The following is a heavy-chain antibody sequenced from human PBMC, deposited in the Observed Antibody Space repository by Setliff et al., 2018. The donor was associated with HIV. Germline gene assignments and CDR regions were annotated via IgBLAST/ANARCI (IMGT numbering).Heavy chain of an antibody. CDR2: IYTGGST. J-gene: IGHJ4*02. CDR1: GFDVSSNF. Sequence: GGSLRLSCAVSGFDVSSNFMTWVRQSPGKGLEWVSLIYTGGSTYYADSVKGRFSISRDSSSNTLYLQMSSLRADDTGVYYCAKGSGFYDYWGQGTRVTVSS. CDR3: AKGSGFYDY. V-gene: IGHV3-53*01. D-gene: IGHD3-22*01.